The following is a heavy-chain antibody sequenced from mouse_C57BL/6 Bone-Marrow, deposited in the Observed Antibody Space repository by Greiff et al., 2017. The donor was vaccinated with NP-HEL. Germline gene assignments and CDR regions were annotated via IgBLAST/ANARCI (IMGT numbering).Heavy chain of an antibody. J-gene: IGHJ2*01. CDR1: GYTFTSYG. CDR3: ARPSYDGYSFDY. D-gene: IGHD2-3*01. CDR2: IYPRSGNT. Sequence: QVQLQQSGAELARPGASVKLSCKASGYTFTSYGISWVKQRTGQGLEWIGEIYPRSGNTYYNEKFKGKATLTADKSSSTAYMELRSLTSEDSAVYFCARPSYDGYSFDYGGQGTLSQSPQ. V-gene: IGHV1-81*01.